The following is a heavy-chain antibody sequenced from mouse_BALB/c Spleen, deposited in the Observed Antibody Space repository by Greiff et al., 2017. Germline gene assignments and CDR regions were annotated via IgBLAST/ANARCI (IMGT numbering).Heavy chain of an antibody. CDR2: ISSGGGST. CDR1: GFAFSSYD. D-gene: IGHD2-4*01. J-gene: IGHJ4*01. Sequence: DVKLVESGGGLVKPGGSLKLSCAASGFAFSSYDMSWVRQTPEKRLEWVAYISSGGGSTYYPDTVKGRFTISRDNAKNTLYLQMSSLKSEDTAMYYCAPSTMITTGAMDYWGQGTSVTVSS. V-gene: IGHV5-12-1*01. CDR3: APSTMITTGAMDY.